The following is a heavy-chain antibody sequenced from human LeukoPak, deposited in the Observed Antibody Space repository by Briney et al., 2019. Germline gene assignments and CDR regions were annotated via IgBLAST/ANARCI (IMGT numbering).Heavy chain of an antibody. Sequence: KPSETLSLTCTVSGGSISSYYWSWIRQPPGKGLEWIGYIYYSGSTNYNPSLKSRVSISVDTSKNQFSLKLSSVTAADTAVYYCARVIRGRVATVNWYFDLWGRGTLVTVSS. V-gene: IGHV4-59*01. D-gene: IGHD4-17*01. CDR3: ARVIRGRVATVNWYFDL. CDR1: GGSISSYY. CDR2: IYYSGST. J-gene: IGHJ2*01.